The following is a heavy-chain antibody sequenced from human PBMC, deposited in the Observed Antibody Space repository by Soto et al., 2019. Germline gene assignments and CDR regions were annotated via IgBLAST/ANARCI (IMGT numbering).Heavy chain of an antibody. CDR1: GFTFSSYA. CDR3: AKVVYDVWSGGQTNHGFDY. Sequence: EVQLLESGGGLVQPGGSLRLSCAASGFTFSSYALSWVRQAPGKGQEWVSAISGSGGSTYYADSVKGRFTISRDNTKNTSYLQMNSLGAEDTAAYYCAKVVYDVWSGGQTNHGFDYWGQGALVTVSS. V-gene: IGHV3-23*01. J-gene: IGHJ4*02. D-gene: IGHD3-3*01. CDR2: ISGSGGST.